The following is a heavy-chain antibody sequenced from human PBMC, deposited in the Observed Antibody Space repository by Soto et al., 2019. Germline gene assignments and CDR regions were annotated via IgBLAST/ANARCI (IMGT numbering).Heavy chain of an antibody. D-gene: IGHD3-10*01. Sequence: SETLSLTCSVSGGSISSYYWSWIRQPPGKGLEWIGYFYHTGSTNHNPSLKSRVTISVDTSKNQVSLKLSSVTAADTAVYYCARMRGYFYMDVWGKGTTVTVSS. CDR2: FYHTGST. CDR1: GGSISSYY. J-gene: IGHJ6*03. V-gene: IGHV4-59*08. CDR3: ARMRGYFYMDV.